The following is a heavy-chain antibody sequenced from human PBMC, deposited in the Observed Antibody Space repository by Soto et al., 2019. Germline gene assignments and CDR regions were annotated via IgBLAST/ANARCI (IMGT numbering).Heavy chain of an antibody. J-gene: IGHJ5*02. Sequence: QVQLQESGPGLVKPSETLSLTCTVSGGSISSYYWSWIRQPPGKGLEWIWYIFYSGSTNYNPSLKSRGTISVDTSRNLFSLKLSSVTAAGTAVYYCARDGATEGITWGQGTLVTVSS. CDR3: ARDGATEGIT. D-gene: IGHD1-20*01. V-gene: IGHV4-59*01. CDR2: IFYSGST. CDR1: GGSISSYY.